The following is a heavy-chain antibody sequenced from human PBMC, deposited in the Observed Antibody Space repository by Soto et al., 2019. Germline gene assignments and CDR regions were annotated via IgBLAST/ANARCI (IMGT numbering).Heavy chain of an antibody. D-gene: IGHD3-3*01. CDR2: INAGNGNT. J-gene: IGHJ6*02. CDR3: ARDLRRRFLEWYDSADYYGMDV. V-gene: IGHV1-3*05. Sequence: QVQLVQSGAEEKKPGASVKVSCKASGYTFTSYAMHWVRQAPGQRLEWMGWINAGNGNTKYSQKFQGRVTITRDTSASTAYMELSSLRSEDTAVYYCARDLRRRFLEWYDSADYYGMDVWGQGTTVTVSS. CDR1: GYTFTSYA.